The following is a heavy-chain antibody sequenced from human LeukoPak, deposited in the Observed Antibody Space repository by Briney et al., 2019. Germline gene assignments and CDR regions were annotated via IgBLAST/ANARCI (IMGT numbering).Heavy chain of an antibody. CDR3: ARRVDYYFDY. CDR2: IYYSGGT. Sequence: SETLSLTCTVSGGSISSYYWSWLRQPPGKGLEWIGYIYYSGGTNYNPSLKSRVTISVDTSKNQFSLKLSSVTAADTAVYYCARRVDYYFDYWGQGTLVTVSS. D-gene: IGHD3/OR15-3a*01. V-gene: IGHV4-59*08. CDR1: GGSISSYY. J-gene: IGHJ4*02.